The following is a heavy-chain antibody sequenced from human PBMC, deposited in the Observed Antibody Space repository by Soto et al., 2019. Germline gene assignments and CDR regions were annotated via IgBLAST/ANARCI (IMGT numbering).Heavy chain of an antibody. CDR3: ARDLHSSGWWDS. CDR1: GFTFSSYA. D-gene: IGHD6-19*01. Sequence: QVQLVESGGGVVQPGRSLRLSCAASGFTFSSYAVHWVRQAPGKGLEWVAVISYDGINKYYADSVKGRFTISRDNSKNTLFLQMNSLRAEDTAVYYCARDLHSSGWWDSCGQGTLVTVSS. J-gene: IGHJ5*01. V-gene: IGHV3-30-3*01. CDR2: ISYDGINK.